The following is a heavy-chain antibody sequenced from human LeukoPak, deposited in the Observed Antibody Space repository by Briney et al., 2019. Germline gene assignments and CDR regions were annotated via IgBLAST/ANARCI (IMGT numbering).Heavy chain of an antibody. V-gene: IGHV4-59*01. J-gene: IGHJ4*02. CDR2: IYYSGST. CDR3: ASGTRGINYYDTSGLAYFFEY. Sequence: PSESLSLTCTVSGGSISSYYWSWIRQPPGKGLEWIGYIYYSGSTNYNPSLKSRVTISVDTSKNQFSLKLSSVTAADTAVYYCASGTRGINYYDTSGLAYFFEYWGQGTQVTVSS. CDR1: GGSISSYY. D-gene: IGHD3-22*01.